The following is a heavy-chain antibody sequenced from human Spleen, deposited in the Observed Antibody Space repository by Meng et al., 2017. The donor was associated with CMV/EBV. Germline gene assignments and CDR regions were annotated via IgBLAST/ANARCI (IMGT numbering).Heavy chain of an antibody. D-gene: IGHD5/OR15-5a*01. V-gene: IGHV1-2*02. CDR1: GSTFTGYY. CDR3: ARDPSTIGGGY. Sequence: QVMVVQCGAEVKKRGASVKVTCKASGSTFTGYYMQWVRQDPGQGLEWMGWINPNSGGTNYAQKFQGRVTMTRDTSISTAYMELSRLRSDDTAVYYCARDPSTIGGGYWGQGTLVTVSS. J-gene: IGHJ4*02. CDR2: INPNSGGT.